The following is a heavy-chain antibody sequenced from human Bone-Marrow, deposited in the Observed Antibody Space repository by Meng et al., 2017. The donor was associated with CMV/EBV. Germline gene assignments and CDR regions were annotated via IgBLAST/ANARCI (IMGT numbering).Heavy chain of an antibody. CDR2: IKQDGSER. D-gene: IGHD2-2*01. CDR1: GFTFSNYW. J-gene: IGHJ4*02. V-gene: IGHV3-7*01. Sequence: GESLKISCAPSGFTFSNYWMSWVRQAPGKGLEWVANIKQDGSERHYVDSVKGRFTISRDNSKNTLYLQMNSLRAEDTAVYYCARDDVSVIVVPALQLWENYFDYWGQGTLVTVSS. CDR3: ARDDVSVIVVPALQLWENYFDY.